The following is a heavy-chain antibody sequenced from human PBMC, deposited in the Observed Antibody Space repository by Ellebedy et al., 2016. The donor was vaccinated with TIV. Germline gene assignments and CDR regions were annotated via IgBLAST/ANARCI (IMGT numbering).Heavy chain of an antibody. CDR2: ISYSASA. J-gene: IGHJ4*02. CDR1: GDSISNYS. Sequence: MPSETLSLTCSVSGDSISNYSWSWIRQPPGKGLEWIAYISYSASADYNPSLKSRVTISMNTSKNQLSLKLSSVTAADTAVYDCARHRRNNYGYFAAPREYYFESWGQGTLVTVSS. CDR3: ARHRRNNYGYFAAPREYYFES. V-gene: IGHV4-59*08. D-gene: IGHD5-18*01.